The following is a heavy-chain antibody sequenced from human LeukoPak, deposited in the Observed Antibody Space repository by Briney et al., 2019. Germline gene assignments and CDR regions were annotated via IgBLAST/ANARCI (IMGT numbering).Heavy chain of an antibody. D-gene: IGHD3-16*01. Sequence: GGSLRLSCAASGFTFSTYAMSWVRQAPGKGLEWVSTISGRGTNTYYADSVQGRFAISRDNSKNTLYLQMNSLRAEDTAIYYCAKDPRKLDQYDFDYWGQGTLVVVSS. CDR3: AKDPRKLDQYDFDY. CDR1: GFTFSTYA. J-gene: IGHJ4*02. CDR2: ISGRGTNT. V-gene: IGHV3-23*01.